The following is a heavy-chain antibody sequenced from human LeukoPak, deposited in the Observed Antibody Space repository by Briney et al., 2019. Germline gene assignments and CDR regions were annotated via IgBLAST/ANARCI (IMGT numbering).Heavy chain of an antibody. CDR3: ARVLVATDALGDY. V-gene: IGHV3-74*01. CDR2: INSDGSST. J-gene: IGHJ4*02. D-gene: IGHD5-12*01. CDR1: GFTFSSYW. Sequence: GGSLRLSCAASGFTFSSYWMHWVRRAPGKGLVWVSRINSDGSSTSYADSVKGRFTISRDNAKNTLYLQMNSLRAEDTAVYYCARVLVATDALGDYWGQGTLVTVSS.